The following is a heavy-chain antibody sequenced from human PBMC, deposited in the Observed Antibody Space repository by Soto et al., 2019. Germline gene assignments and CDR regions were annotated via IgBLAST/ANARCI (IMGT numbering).Heavy chain of an antibody. J-gene: IGHJ6*02. Sequence: SVKVSCKASGGTFSSYAISWVRQAPGQGLEWMGGIIPIFGTANYAQKFQGRVTITADESTSTAYMELSSLRSEDTAVYYCARGRAAAGIYYYYGMDVWGQGTTVTVSS. CDR3: ARGRAAAGIYYYYGMDV. CDR1: GGTFSSYA. V-gene: IGHV1-69*13. D-gene: IGHD6-13*01. CDR2: IIPIFGTA.